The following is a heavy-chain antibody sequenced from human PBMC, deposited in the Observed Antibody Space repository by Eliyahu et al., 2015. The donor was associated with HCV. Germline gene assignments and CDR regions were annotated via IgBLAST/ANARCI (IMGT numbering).Heavy chain of an antibody. Sequence: QVQLQQWGAGRLRPAETLSLTCAVYGDSFNGYSWSWVRQSPGKGXEWIGEINHRGSATFNPFLKSRVSMSVDTSKNQFSLKLTSVTVADTAVYFCASYGGPTFYFDYWGQGTLVTVSS. J-gene: IGHJ4*02. CDR2: INHRGSA. CDR3: ASYGGPTFYFDY. V-gene: IGHV4-34*01. CDR1: GDSFNGYS. D-gene: IGHD4-23*01.